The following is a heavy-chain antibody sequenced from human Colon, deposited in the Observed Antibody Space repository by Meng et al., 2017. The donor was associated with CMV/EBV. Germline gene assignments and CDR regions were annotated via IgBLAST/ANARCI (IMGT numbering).Heavy chain of an antibody. Sequence: QEQLVQAVAEGKEPGASVKVSCKTSGYTFNGYFMHWVRQAPGQVLEWMGWINPVTGDTSYAQKFQVRVTMTRDTSISTAYMELSSLRSDDTAVYYCATFGGDFDYWGQGTLVTVSS. V-gene: IGHV1-2*02. CDR2: INPVTGDT. J-gene: IGHJ4*02. CDR1: GYTFNGYF. D-gene: IGHD3-3*01. CDR3: ATFGGDFDY.